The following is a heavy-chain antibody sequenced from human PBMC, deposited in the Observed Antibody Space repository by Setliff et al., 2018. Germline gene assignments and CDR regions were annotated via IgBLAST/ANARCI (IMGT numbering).Heavy chain of an antibody. J-gene: IGHJ3*02. V-gene: IGHV3-9*01. CDR3: AKDIREIVVVVADSDAFDI. D-gene: IGHD2-15*01. CDR1: GFTFSYAW. Sequence: SLKISCAASGFTFSYAWMHWVRQAPGKGLEWVSGISWNSGSIGYADSVKGRFTISRDNAKNSLYLQMNSLRAEDTALYYCAKDIREIVVVVADSDAFDIWGQGTMVTVSS. CDR2: ISWNSGSI.